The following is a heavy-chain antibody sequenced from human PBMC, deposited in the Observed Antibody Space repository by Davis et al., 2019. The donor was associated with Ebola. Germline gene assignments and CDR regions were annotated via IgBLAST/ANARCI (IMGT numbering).Heavy chain of an antibody. Sequence: SETLSLTCTVSGGSISSYYWSCIRQPPGKGLEWIGYIYYSGSTNYNPSLKSRVTISVDTSKNQFSLKLSSVTAADTAVYYCARRGRARGMDVWGQGTTVTVSS. J-gene: IGHJ6*02. V-gene: IGHV4-59*08. CDR1: GGSISSYY. CDR3: ARRGRARGMDV. CDR2: IYYSGST.